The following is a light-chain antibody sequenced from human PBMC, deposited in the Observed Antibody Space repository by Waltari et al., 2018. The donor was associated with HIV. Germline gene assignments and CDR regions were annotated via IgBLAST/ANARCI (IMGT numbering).Light chain of an antibody. CDR2: GAS. CDR3: QQYNNWPPLFT. V-gene: IGKV3-15*01. CDR1: QSIHRY. J-gene: IGKJ3*01. Sequence: EILLTQSPATLSVSPGESATLSCRASQSIHRYLAWYQQKPGQAPTLRIYGASTRATGIPARFRGGGAGREFTLSISSLQSEEFAVYYCQQYNNWPPLFTFGPGTKVDIK.